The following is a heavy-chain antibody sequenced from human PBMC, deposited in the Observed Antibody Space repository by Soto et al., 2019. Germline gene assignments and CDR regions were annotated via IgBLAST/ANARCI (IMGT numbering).Heavy chain of an antibody. V-gene: IGHV4-34*01. Sequence: SETLSLTCAVYGGSFSGYYWSWIRQPPGKGLEWIGEINHSGSTNYNPSLKSRVTISVDTSKNQFSLKLSSVTAADTAVYYCARGLSMQDFDYWGQGPLVTVSS. CDR3: ARGLSMQDFDY. CDR2: INHSGST. CDR1: GGSFSGYY. J-gene: IGHJ4*02.